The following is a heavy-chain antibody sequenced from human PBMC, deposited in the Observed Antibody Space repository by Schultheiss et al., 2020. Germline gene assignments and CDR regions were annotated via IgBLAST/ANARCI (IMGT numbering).Heavy chain of an antibody. V-gene: IGHV3-11*04. CDR1: GFTFSDYY. D-gene: IGHD6-6*01. CDR2: ISSSGSTI. CDR3: ARVGAPSRGTSRRISSSPAQPFDY. J-gene: IGHJ4*02. Sequence: GESLKISCAASGFTFSDYYMSWIRQAPGKGLEWVSYISSSGSTIYYADSVKGRFKISRDNAKNALYLQMNSLRAEDTAVYYCARVGAPSRGTSRRISSSPAQPFDYWGQGTLVTVSS.